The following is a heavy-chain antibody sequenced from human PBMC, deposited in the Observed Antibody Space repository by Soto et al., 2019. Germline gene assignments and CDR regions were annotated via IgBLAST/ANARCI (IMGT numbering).Heavy chain of an antibody. Sequence: QVQLVESGGGVVQPGRSLRLSFAASGFTFSSYGMHWVRQAPGKGLEWLAIISYDGSNHYYADSVKGRFTISRDNSKDTLYLQMNSLRAEDTAVYYCAKALGELSPESYDHWGQGVLVTVSS. J-gene: IGHJ4*02. V-gene: IGHV3-30*18. CDR3: AKALGELSPESYDH. D-gene: IGHD3-16*02. CDR1: GFTFSSYG. CDR2: ISYDGSNH.